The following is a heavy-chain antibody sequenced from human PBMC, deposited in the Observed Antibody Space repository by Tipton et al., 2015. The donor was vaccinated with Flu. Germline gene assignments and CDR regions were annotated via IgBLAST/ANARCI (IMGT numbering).Heavy chain of an antibody. CDR1: GFTFSSYA. D-gene: IGHD6-6*01. V-gene: IGHV3-23*01. CDR2: ISGSGGST. Sequence: GSLRLSYAASGFTFSSYAMSWVRQAPGKGLEWVSAISGSGGSTYYADSVKGRFTISRDNSKNTLYLQMNSLRAEDTAVYYCANPYSSSRRQVVDYWGQGTLVTVSS. J-gene: IGHJ4*02. CDR3: ANPYSSSRRQVVDY.